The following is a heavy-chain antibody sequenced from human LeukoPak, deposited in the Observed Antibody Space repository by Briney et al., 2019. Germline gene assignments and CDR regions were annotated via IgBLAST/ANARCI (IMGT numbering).Heavy chain of an antibody. J-gene: IGHJ4*02. Sequence: PSETLSLTCTVSGGSISSSSYYWGWLRQPPGKGLEWIGSIYYSGSTYYNPSLKSRVTISVDTSKNQFSLKLSSVTAADTAVYYCARAPPYSSGWYIWGQGTLVTVSS. D-gene: IGHD6-19*01. V-gene: IGHV4-39*07. CDR3: ARAPPYSSGWYI. CDR1: GGSISSSSYY. CDR2: IYYSGST.